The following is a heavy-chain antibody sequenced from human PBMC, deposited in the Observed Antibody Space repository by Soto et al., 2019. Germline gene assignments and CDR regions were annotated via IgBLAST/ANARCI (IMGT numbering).Heavy chain of an antibody. D-gene: IGHD3-10*01. Sequence: QVQLQESGPGLVKPSQTLSLTCPVSGGSITRGGYYWTWLRQHPGKGLEGIGCIYHSGSAYYSPSLKSRVTISVDTSTDQFSLKVNFVTAADTAVYYCARGYYPGSGTYYFDYWGQGTLVTVSS. V-gene: IGHV4-31*03. J-gene: IGHJ4*02. CDR1: GGSITRGGYY. CDR3: ARGYYPGSGTYYFDY. CDR2: IYHSGSA.